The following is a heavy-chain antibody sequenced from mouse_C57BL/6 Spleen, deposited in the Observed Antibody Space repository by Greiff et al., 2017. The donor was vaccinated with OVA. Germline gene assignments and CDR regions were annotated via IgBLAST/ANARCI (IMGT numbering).Heavy chain of an antibody. CDR2: IYPSDSET. J-gene: IGHJ3*01. Sequence: QVQLQQPGAELVRPGSSVKLSCKASGYTFTSYWMDWVKQRPGQGLEWIGNIYPSDSETHYNQKFKDKATLTVDKSSSTAYMQLSSLTSEDSAVYYCARGSDWDWFAYWGQGTLVTVSA. D-gene: IGHD4-1*01. CDR3: ARGSDWDWFAY. CDR1: GYTFTSYW. V-gene: IGHV1-61*01.